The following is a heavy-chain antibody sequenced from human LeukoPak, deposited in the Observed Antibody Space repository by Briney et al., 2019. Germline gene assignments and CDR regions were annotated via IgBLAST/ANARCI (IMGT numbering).Heavy chain of an antibody. CDR1: GLIFSSHW. CDR2: IKEDGSEK. Sequence: PGGSLRLSCAASGLIFSSHWMTWVRQAPGKGPEWVANIKEDGSEKNYVDSVKGRCTISRDNAKNSLYLQMNSLRAEDTAVYYCASRLAVVGNALDIWGQGTMVIVSS. D-gene: IGHD6-19*01. J-gene: IGHJ3*02. V-gene: IGHV3-7*05. CDR3: ASRLAVVGNALDI.